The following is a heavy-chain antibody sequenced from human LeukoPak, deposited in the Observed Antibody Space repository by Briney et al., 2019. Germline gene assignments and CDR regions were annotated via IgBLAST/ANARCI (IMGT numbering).Heavy chain of an antibody. D-gene: IGHD3-22*01. Sequence: GGSLRLSCSASGFTFTSYGISWVRQAPGQGLEWMGWISAYNGNTNYAQKLQGRVTMTTDTSMSTAYMELRSLRSDDTAVYYCARDSSGYSSFDYWGQGTLVTVSS. CDR1: GFTFTSYG. CDR2: ISAYNGNT. J-gene: IGHJ4*02. CDR3: ARDSSGYSSFDY. V-gene: IGHV1-18*01.